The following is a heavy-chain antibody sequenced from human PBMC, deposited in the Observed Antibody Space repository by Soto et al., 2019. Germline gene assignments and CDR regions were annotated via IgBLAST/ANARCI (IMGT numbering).Heavy chain of an antibody. J-gene: IGHJ4*02. CDR1: GGTFSSYA. CDR2: IIPIFGTA. Sequence: SVKVSCKASGGTFSSYAISWVRQAPGQGLEWMGGIIPIFGTANYAQKFQGRVTITADESTSTAYMELSSLRSEDTAVYYCARDSATGIVGATTAFAYWGQGTLVTVSS. D-gene: IGHD1-26*01. V-gene: IGHV1-69*13. CDR3: ARDSATGIVGATTAFAY.